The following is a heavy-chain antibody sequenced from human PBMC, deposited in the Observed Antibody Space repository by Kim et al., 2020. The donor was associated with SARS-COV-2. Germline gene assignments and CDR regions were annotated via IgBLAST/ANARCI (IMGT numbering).Heavy chain of an antibody. D-gene: IGHD2-21*01. CDR1: GFTFSTYA. CDR2: ISGRTTNT. CDR3: ARADSGNYYYGMDV. J-gene: IGHJ6*02. Sequence: GGSLRLSCAASGFTFSTYAFCWVRQAPGKGLEWVSAISGRTTNTYYADSVSGRFTISRDNSRNTLYLQMNSLSAEDTALYYCARADSGNYYYGMDVWGQGTTVTVSS. V-gene: IGHV3-23*01.